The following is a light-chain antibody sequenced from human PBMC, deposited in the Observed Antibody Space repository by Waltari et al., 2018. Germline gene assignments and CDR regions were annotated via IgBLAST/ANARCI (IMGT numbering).Light chain of an antibody. CDR1: SSDVGYYNL. CDR3: CSYAGGSTFVV. J-gene: IGLJ2*01. V-gene: IGLV2-23*02. CDR2: EVN. Sequence: QSALTQPASLSGSPGQSITISCTGTSSDVGYYNLVSWYQQHPGKAPKLMIYEVNKRPSGVFNCCSASKSGNTASLTISGLQAEDEADYHCCSYAGGSTFVVFGGGTKLTVL.